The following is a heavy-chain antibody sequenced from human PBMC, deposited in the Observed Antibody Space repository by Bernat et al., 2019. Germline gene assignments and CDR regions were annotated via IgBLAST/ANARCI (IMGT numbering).Heavy chain of an antibody. Sequence: LQLQESGPGLVKPSETLSLTCTVSGGSISSGSYYWGWIRQPPGKVLEWIGSIHFSGSTFTNPTLKSRVTISADTSKNQFSLNMSSVTAANTAVYYCASVTNASPHYWGQGTLVTVSS. CDR3: ASVTNASPHY. V-gene: IGHV4-39*01. J-gene: IGHJ4*02. CDR1: GGSISSGSYY. CDR2: IHFSGST. D-gene: IGHD2-2*01.